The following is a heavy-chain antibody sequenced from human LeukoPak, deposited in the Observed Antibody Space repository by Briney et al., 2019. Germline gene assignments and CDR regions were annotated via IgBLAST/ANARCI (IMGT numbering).Heavy chain of an antibody. CDR3: AREYNYYDSSGWDAFEI. J-gene: IGHJ3*02. D-gene: IGHD3-22*01. CDR1: GGSISTYY. CDR2: IYYSGST. Sequence: SETLSLTCTVSGGSISTYYWNWIRQPPGTGLEWIGYIYYSGSTNYNPSLTGRVTISVDTSKNQFSLKLSSVTAADTAVYYCAREYNYYDSSGWDAFEIWGQGTMVTVSS. V-gene: IGHV4-59*01.